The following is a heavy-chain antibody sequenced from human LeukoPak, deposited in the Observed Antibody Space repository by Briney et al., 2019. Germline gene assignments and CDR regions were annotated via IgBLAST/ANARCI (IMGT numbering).Heavy chain of an antibody. J-gene: IGHJ6*02. CDR2: ISAYNANT. CDR3: ARNASYGMDV. CDR1: GYTFTTYG. V-gene: IGHV1-18*01. D-gene: IGHD1-1*01. Sequence: ASVKVSCKASGYTFTTYGNSWVRQAPGQGLEWMGWISAYNANTSYAQKLQGRLTMTTDTSTSTAYMELRSLRSDDTAVYYCARNASYGMDVWGQGTTVTVSS.